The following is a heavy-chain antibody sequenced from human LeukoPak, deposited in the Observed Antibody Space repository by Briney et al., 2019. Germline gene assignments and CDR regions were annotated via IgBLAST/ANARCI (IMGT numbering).Heavy chain of an antibody. J-gene: IGHJ4*02. Sequence: PSETLSLTCTVSGGSISSGSYYWSWIRQPAGKGLEWIGRIYTSGSTNYNPSLKSRVTISVDTSKNQFSLKLSSVTAADTAVYYCASDPYYYGSGSPTTYWGQGTLVTVSS. CDR3: ASDPYYYGSGSPTTY. CDR2: IYTSGST. D-gene: IGHD3-10*01. V-gene: IGHV4-61*02. CDR1: GGSISSGSYY.